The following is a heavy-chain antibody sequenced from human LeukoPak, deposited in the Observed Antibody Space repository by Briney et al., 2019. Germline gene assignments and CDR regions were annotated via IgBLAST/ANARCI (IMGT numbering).Heavy chain of an antibody. CDR2: IYYSGST. CDR3: ATQYSSSWFSTYFDY. V-gene: IGHV4-59*01. J-gene: IGHJ4*02. D-gene: IGHD6-13*01. CDR1: GGSISSYY. Sequence: SETLSLTCTVSGGSISSYYWSWIRQPPGKGLEWIGYIYYSGSTNYNPSLKSRVTISVDTSKNQFSLKLSSVTAADTAVYYCATQYSSSWFSTYFDYWGQGTLVTVS.